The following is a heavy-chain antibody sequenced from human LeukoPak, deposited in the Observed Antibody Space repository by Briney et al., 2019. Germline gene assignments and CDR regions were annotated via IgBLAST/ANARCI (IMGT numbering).Heavy chain of an antibody. V-gene: IGHV3-9*01. CDR2: ISWNSGSI. Sequence: GGSLRLSCAASGFTFSDYYMSWIRQAPGKGLEWVSGISWNSGSIGYADSVKGRFTISRDNAKNSLYLQMNSLRAEDTALYYCAKGYSYYYDSSGYFDYWGQGTLVTVSS. CDR1: GFTFSDYY. CDR3: AKGYSYYYDSSGYFDY. J-gene: IGHJ4*02. D-gene: IGHD3-22*01.